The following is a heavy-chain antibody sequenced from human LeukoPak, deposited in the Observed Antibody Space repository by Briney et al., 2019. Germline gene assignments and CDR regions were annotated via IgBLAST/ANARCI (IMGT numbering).Heavy chain of an antibody. J-gene: IGHJ4*02. CDR1: GDSISDYY. CDR3: ARGSSGWYNIIDY. Sequence: SETLSLTCTVSGDSISDYYWSWIRQPPGKGLEWIGYIHYSGSTNYNPSLKSRVTISVDTSKNQFSLKLSSMTAADTAVYYCARGSSGWYNIIDYWGQGTLVTVSS. CDR2: IHYSGST. V-gene: IGHV4-59*01. D-gene: IGHD6-19*01.